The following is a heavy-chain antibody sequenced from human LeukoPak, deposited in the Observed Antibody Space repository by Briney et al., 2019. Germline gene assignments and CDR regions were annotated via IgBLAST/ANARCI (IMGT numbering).Heavy chain of an antibody. D-gene: IGHD6-6*01. J-gene: IGHJ4*02. V-gene: IGHV4-39*07. CDR1: GGSMSSTGYY. CDR2: IYHSGST. Sequence: SETLSLTCTVSGGSMSSTGYYWGWIRQPPGKGLEWIGSIYHSGSTYYNPSLKSRVTISVDTSKNQFSLKLSSVTAADTAVYYCARDPSQYSSSSITLDYWGQGTLVTVSS. CDR3: ARDPSQYSSSSITLDY.